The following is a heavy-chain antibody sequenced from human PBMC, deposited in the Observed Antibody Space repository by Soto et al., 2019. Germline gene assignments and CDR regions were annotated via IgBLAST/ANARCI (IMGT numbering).Heavy chain of an antibody. D-gene: IGHD4-17*01. J-gene: IGHJ4*02. V-gene: IGHV1-18*01. CDR1: GYTFTSYT. Sequence: GASVKVSCKASGYTFTSYTVSWVRQAPGQGLEWVGWIGPSSGNTDSARNLQGRVTMTTDTSTSTAYMELRSLRSDDTAVYYCARDNGNFFEYLGQGTLVTVSS. CDR3: ARDNGNFFEY. CDR2: IGPSSGNT.